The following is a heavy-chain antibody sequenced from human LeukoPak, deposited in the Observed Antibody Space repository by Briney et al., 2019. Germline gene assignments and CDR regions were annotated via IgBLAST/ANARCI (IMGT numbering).Heavy chain of an antibody. D-gene: IGHD6-19*01. CDR2: VSYSGST. V-gene: IGHV4-59*08. Sequence: SETLSLTCTVSGGSISSYYWSWIRQPPGKGLEWIGYVSYSGSTNYNPSLKSRVTMSVDRSRNQFSLKLDSVTAADTAVYYCARHIDNGWYAYWGQGTLATVSS. CDR1: GGSISSYY. CDR3: ARHIDNGWYAY. J-gene: IGHJ4*02.